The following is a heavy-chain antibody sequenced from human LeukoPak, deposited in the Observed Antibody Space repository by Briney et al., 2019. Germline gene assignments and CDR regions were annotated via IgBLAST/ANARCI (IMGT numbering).Heavy chain of an antibody. CDR1: GFTVSSNY. J-gene: IGHJ6*02. CDR2: IYSGGST. Sequence: GGSLRLSCAASGFTVSSNYMSWVRQAPGKGLEWVSVIYSGGSTYYADSVKGRFTISRDNSKNTLYLQMNSLRAEDTAVYYCARAPATYYGMDVWGQGTTVTVSS. CDR3: ARAPATYYGMDV. V-gene: IGHV3-66*01.